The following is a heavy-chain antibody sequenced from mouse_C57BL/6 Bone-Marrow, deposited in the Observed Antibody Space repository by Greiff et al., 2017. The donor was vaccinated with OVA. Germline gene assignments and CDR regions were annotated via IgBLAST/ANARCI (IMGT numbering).Heavy chain of an antibody. J-gene: IGHJ2*01. CDR3: ARSERLRDYFDY. V-gene: IGHV1-76*01. D-gene: IGHD2-2*01. CDR2: IYPGSGNI. Sequence: QVQLKESGAELVRPGASVKLSCKASGYTFTDYYISWVKQRPGQGLELIARIYPGSGNIYYNEKFKGKATLTAEKSSSTAYMQLSSLTSDDSAVYFCARSERLRDYFDYWGQGTTLTVSS. CDR1: GYTFTDYY.